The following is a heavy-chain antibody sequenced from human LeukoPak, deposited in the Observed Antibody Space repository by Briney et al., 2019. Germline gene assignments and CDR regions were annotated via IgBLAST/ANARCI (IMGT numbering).Heavy chain of an antibody. J-gene: IGHJ3*02. CDR3: ARSGTRAFHI. Sequence: ASVKVSCKASGYTFTSYDINWVRQATGQGLEWMGWMNPNSGNTGFAQKFQGRVIITRDTSTSTAYMDLNSLRSEDTAVYYCARSGTRAFHIWGQGTMVTDSS. V-gene: IGHV1-8*03. CDR2: MNPNSGNT. CDR1: GYTFTSYD. D-gene: IGHD1-26*01.